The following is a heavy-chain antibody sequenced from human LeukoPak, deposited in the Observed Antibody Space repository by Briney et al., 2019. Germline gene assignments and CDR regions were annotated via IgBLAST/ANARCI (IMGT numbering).Heavy chain of an antibody. CDR3: ARGVATGIWFDP. CDR1: GGSISSGGYY. Sequence: PSETLSLTCTVSGGSISSGGYYWSWIRQHPGKGLEWIGYIYYSGSTYYNPSLKGRVTISVDTSKNQFSLKLSSVTAADTAVYYCARGVATGIWFDPWGQGTLVTVSS. V-gene: IGHV4-31*03. CDR2: IYYSGST. D-gene: IGHD4-17*01. J-gene: IGHJ5*02.